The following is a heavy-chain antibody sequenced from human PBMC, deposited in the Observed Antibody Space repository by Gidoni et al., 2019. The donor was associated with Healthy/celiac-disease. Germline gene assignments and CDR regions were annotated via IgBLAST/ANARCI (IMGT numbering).Heavy chain of an antibody. CDR1: GFTFSSYG. J-gene: IGHJ6*02. D-gene: IGHD3-10*01. Sequence: QVQLVESGGGVVQPGRSLRLSCAASGFTFSSYGRHWVRQAPGKGLEWVAVISYDGSNKYYADSVKGRFTISRDNSKNTLYLQMNSLRAEDTAVYYCAKRDYYGSGSYGGSGMDVWGQGTTVTVSS. V-gene: IGHV3-30*18. CDR2: ISYDGSNK. CDR3: AKRDYYGSGSYGGSGMDV.